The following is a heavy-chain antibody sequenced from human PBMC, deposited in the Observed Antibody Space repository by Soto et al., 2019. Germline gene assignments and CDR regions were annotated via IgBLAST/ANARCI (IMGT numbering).Heavy chain of an antibody. Sequence: GGSLRLSCAASGFPFSDYYMSWIHQAPGKGLEWVSHITNSGSTKYYADSVKGRFTISRDNAKNSLFLQMNSLRAEDRAVYYCARTLAARFDYWGQGTPVTVSS. CDR3: ARTLAARFDY. J-gene: IGHJ4*02. D-gene: IGHD6-6*01. V-gene: IGHV3-11*01. CDR2: ITNSGSTK. CDR1: GFPFSDYY.